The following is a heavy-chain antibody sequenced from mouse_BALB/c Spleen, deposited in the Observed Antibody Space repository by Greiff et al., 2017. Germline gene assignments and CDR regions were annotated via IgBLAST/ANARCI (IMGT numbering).Heavy chain of an antibody. Sequence: EVQLVESGAELVKPGASVKLSCTASGFNIKDTYMHWVKQRPEQGLEWIGRIDPANGNTKYDPKFQGKATITADTSSNTAYLQLSSLTSEDTAVYYCAKVSSYYGSRGDYWGQGTTLTVSS. CDR3: AKVSSYYGSRGDY. V-gene: IGHV14-3*02. CDR2: IDPANGNT. J-gene: IGHJ2*01. D-gene: IGHD1-1*01. CDR1: GFNIKDTY.